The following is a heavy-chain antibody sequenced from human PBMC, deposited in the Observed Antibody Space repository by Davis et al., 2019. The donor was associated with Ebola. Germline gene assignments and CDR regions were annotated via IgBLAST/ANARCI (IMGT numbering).Heavy chain of an antibody. J-gene: IGHJ4*02. D-gene: IGHD3-22*01. CDR2: SNGDGTNI. V-gene: IGHV3-74*01. CDR3: ARVGSSGRQFDY. Sequence: GESLKISCAASGFTFSSSWMHWVRQVSGKGLVWVSRSNGDGTNIRYEDSVKGRFTISRDNAKNSLYLQMNSLRAEDTAVYYCARVGSSGRQFDYWGQGTLVTVSS. CDR1: GFTFSSSW.